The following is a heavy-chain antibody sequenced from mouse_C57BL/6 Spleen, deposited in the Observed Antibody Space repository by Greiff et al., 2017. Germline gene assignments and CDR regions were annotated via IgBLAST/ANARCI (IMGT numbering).Heavy chain of an antibody. Sequence: VKLMESGPELVKPGASVKISCKASGYAFSSSWMNWVKQRPGKGLEWIGRIYPGDGDTNYNGKFKGKATLTADKSSSTAYMQLSSLTSEDSAVYFCARQTTVDAMDYWGQGTSVTVSS. CDR1: GYAFSSSW. V-gene: IGHV1-82*01. CDR2: IYPGDGDT. J-gene: IGHJ4*01. D-gene: IGHD1-1*01. CDR3: ARQTTVDAMDY.